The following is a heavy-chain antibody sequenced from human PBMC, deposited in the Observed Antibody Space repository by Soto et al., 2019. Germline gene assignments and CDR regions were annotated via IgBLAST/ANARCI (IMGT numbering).Heavy chain of an antibody. V-gene: IGHV1-3*01. CDR3: ARAVVLRFLEWLPPRVWFDP. D-gene: IGHD3-3*01. Sequence: GASVKVSCKASGYTFTSYAMHWVRQAPGQRLEWMGWINAGNGNTKYSQKFQGRVTITRDTSASTAYMELSSLRSEDTAVYYCARAVVLRFLEWLPPRVWFDPWGQGTLVTVS. J-gene: IGHJ5*02. CDR1: GYTFTSYA. CDR2: INAGNGNT.